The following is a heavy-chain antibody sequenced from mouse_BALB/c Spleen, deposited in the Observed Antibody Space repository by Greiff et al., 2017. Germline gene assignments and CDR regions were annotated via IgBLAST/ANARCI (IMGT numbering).Heavy chain of an antibody. CDR2: INSNGGST. CDR3: ASLILFAY. V-gene: IGHV5-6-3*01. CDR1: GFTFSSYG. J-gene: IGHJ3*01. Sequence: VQLKQSGGGLVQPGGSLKLSCAASGFTFSSYGMSWVRQTPDKRLELVATINSNGGSTYYPDSVKGRFTISRDNAKNTLYLEMSSLRSEDTAMYYCASLILFAYWGQGTLVTVSA.